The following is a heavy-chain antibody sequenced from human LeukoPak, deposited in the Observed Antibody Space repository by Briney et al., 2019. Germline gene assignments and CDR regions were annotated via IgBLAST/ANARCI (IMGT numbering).Heavy chain of an antibody. CDR1: GFTFSSYS. Sequence: PGGSLRLSCAASGFTFSSYSMNWVRQAPGKGLEWVSYISSSSGTIYYADSVKGRFTISRDNAKNSLYLQMNSLRAEDTAVYYCARALRYFDWLSTSPEYNWFDPWGQGTLVTVSS. J-gene: IGHJ5*02. CDR2: ISSSSGTI. D-gene: IGHD3-9*01. V-gene: IGHV3-48*01. CDR3: ARALRYFDWLSTSPEYNWFDP.